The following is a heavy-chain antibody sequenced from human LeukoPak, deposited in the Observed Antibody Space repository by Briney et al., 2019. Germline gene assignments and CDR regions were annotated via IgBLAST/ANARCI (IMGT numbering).Heavy chain of an antibody. J-gene: IGHJ6*02. Sequence: GGSLRLSCAASGFTFNTYTMNWVRQAPGKGLEWVSYISGSSGIIDYADSVRGRFTISRDNAKNSLYLQMNSLRAEDTAVYYCARDHITMIDYYGMDVWGQGTTVTVSS. CDR3: ARDHITMIDYYGMDV. V-gene: IGHV3-48*01. CDR2: ISGSSGII. D-gene: IGHD3-22*01. CDR1: GFTFNTYT.